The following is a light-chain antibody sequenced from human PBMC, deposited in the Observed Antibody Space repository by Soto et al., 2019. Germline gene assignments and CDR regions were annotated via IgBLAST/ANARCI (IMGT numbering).Light chain of an antibody. V-gene: IGKV3-15*01. CDR3: QQYHNAGST. CDR1: QSVSNN. CDR2: GAS. J-gene: IGKJ1*01. Sequence: IVMTQSPATLSVSPGGRASLSCRASQSVSNNLAWYQQKPGQAPRLLIYGASTRAAGIPGIFSGSGSGTVFTLIISSLQSDEFAVYYCQQYHNAGSTFGQGTKVEI.